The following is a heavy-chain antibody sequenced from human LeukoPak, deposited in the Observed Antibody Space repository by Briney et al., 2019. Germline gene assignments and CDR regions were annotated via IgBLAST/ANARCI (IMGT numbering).Heavy chain of an antibody. V-gene: IGHV1-58*01. Sequence: SVKVSCKASGFTFTSSAVQWVRQARGQRLERIGWIVVGSGNTNYAQKFQERVTITRDMSTSLVYMELSSLRSEDTAVYYCAAEAAYYYDSRDAFDVWGQGTMVTVSS. D-gene: IGHD3-22*01. CDR1: GFTFTSSA. CDR3: AAEAAYYYDSRDAFDV. CDR2: IVVGSGNT. J-gene: IGHJ3*01.